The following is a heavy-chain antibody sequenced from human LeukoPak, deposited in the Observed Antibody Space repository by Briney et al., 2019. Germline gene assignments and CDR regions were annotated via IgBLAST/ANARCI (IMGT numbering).Heavy chain of an antibody. CDR3: STALNN. Sequence: GGSLRLSCAASGFTFSTYWMSWVRQAPGKGLEWVANIKQDGSEKYYVDSVKGRFTISRDNAENSMYLQMDSLRAEDTAVYYCSTALNNWGQGTLVTVSS. V-gene: IGHV3-7*01. J-gene: IGHJ4*02. CDR2: IKQDGSEK. CDR1: GFTFSTYW. D-gene: IGHD2-15*01.